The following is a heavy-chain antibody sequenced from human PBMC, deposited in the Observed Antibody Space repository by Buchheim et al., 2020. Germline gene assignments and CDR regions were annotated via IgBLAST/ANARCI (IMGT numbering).Heavy chain of an antibody. CDR3: AKASDILTGYYNFNFFDY. CDR2: ISGSAGST. CDR1: GFTFNSYA. V-gene: IGHV3-23*01. Sequence: EVQLLESGGGLVQPGKSLRLSCAASGFTFNSYAMSWVRQGPGKGLEWVSAISGSAGSTYYAESVKGRFTISRDNSKKTLYLQMNSLRAEDTAVYYCAKASDILTGYYNFNFFDYWGQGTL. J-gene: IGHJ4*02. D-gene: IGHD3-9*01.